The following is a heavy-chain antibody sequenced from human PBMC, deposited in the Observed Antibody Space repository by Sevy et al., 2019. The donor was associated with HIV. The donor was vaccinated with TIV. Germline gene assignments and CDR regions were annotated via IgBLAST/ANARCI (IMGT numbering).Heavy chain of an antibody. CDR3: ARGGGNSEWGYYFDF. Sequence: SETLSLTCTVSGGSISSGTYYWGWIRQPPGKGLEWIGNIYYGGTSYYNPSLKSRVTISVDTSKNQFSLNLRSVTAADTAVFYCARGGGNSEWGYYFDFWGQGTLVTVSS. CDR1: GGSISSGTYY. V-gene: IGHV4-39*01. CDR2: IYYGGTS. J-gene: IGHJ4*02. D-gene: IGHD2-21*02.